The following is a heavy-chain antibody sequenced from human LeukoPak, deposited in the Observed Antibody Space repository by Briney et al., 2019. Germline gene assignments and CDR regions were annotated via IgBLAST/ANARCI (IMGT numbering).Heavy chain of an antibody. D-gene: IGHD3-3*01. J-gene: IGHJ4*02. V-gene: IGHV3-7*01. CDR2: IKQDGSEK. CDR3: ARAQSGFWSGYCFDY. Sequence: GGSLRLSCTASGFTFSTSWMTWVRQAPGKGLEWVANIKQDGSEKYYVDSVKGRFAVSRDNAKNSLYLQMNSLRAEDTAVYYCARAQSGFWSGYCFDYWGQGTLVTVSS. CDR1: GFTFSTSW.